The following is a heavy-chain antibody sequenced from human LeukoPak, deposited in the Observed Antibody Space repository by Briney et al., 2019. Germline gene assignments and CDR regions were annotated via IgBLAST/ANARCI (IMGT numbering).Heavy chain of an antibody. CDR3: ARDQWGDFWTQYYYYGMDV. CDR2: ISSNGGST. CDR1: GFTFSSYA. J-gene: IGHJ6*02. D-gene: IGHD3/OR15-3a*01. Sequence: GGSLRLSCSASGFTFSSYAMHWVRQAPGKGLEYVSAISSNGGSTYYADSVKGRFTISRDNSKNTLYLQMSRLRSDDTAVYYCARDQWGDFWTQYYYYGMDVWGQGTTVTVSS. V-gene: IGHV3-64D*06.